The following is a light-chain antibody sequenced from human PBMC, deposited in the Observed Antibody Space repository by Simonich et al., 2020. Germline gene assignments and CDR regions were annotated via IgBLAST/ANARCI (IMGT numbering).Light chain of an antibody. Sequence: QLVLTQSPSASASLGASVKLTCTLSSGHSSYAIAWHQQQPAKGPRYLMKLNSDGSHSKGDGIPDRFSGSSSGAERYLTISSLQVEDEADYYCQTWGTGIHWVFGGGTKLTVL. CDR2: LNSDGSH. V-gene: IGLV4-69*01. J-gene: IGLJ3*02. CDR1: SGHSSYA. CDR3: QTWGTGIHWV.